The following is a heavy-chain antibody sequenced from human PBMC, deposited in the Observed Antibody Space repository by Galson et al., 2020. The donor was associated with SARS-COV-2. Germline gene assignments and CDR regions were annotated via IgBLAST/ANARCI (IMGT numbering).Heavy chain of an antibody. Sequence: GGSLRLSCAASGFTFGGHAMHWVRRAPGKGLEYVSGISSNGRSTYYANSVKGRFISSRDNSKYTLYLQMGSLRPEDTALYYCARDQSPLGNSGWGLRLDYWGQGTLVTVSS. D-gene: IGHD5-12*01. V-gene: IGHV3-64*01. CDR1: GFTFGGHA. CDR2: ISSNGRST. CDR3: ARDQSPLGNSGWGLRLDY. J-gene: IGHJ4*02.